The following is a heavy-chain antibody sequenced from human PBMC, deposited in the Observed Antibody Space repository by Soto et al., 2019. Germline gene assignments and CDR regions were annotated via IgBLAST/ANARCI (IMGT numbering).Heavy chain of an antibody. V-gene: IGHV3-23*01. D-gene: IGHD1-26*01. J-gene: IGHJ6*03. Sequence: EVQLLESGGGLVQPGGSLRLSCAASGFTFSSYAMSWVREAPGKGLEWVSAISGRGGSTYYANSVKGRFTISRDNSKNTLYLQMNSLRAEDTAVYYCAKTARGTTGYYYYYMDVWGKGTTVTVSS. CDR1: GFTFSSYA. CDR2: ISGRGGST. CDR3: AKTARGTTGYYYYYMDV.